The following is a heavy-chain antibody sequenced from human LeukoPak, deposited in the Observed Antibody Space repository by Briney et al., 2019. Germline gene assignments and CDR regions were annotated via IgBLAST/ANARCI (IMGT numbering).Heavy chain of an antibody. CDR2: ISSSSRYI. CDR1: GFTFGTYT. D-gene: IGHD7-27*01. V-gene: IGHV3-21*04. CDR3: ARNRWGSREDNYFDY. Sequence: GGSLRLSCAASGFTFGTYTLNWVRQAPGKGLEWVSSISSSSRYIYYADSVKGRFTISRDNAKNSLYLQMNSLRAEDTAVYYCARNRWGSREDNYFDYWGQGTLVTVSS. J-gene: IGHJ4*02.